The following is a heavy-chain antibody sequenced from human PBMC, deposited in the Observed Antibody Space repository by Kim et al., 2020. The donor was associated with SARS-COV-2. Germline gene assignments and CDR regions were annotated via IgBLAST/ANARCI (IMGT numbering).Heavy chain of an antibody. D-gene: IGHD6-13*01. CDR2: IIPIFGTA. V-gene: IGHV1-69*13. J-gene: IGHJ5*02. CDR3: AREGIAAAGSRFDP. CDR1: GGTFSSYA. Sequence: SVKVSSKASGGTFSSYAISWVRQAPGQGLEWMGGIIPIFGTANYAQKFQGRVTITADESTSTAYMELSSLRSEDTAVYYCAREGIAAAGSRFDPWGQGTLVTVSS.